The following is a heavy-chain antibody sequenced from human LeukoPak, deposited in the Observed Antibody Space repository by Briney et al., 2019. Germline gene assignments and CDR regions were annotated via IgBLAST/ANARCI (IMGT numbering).Heavy chain of an antibody. CDR1: GGTFSSYA. CDR2: IIPIFGTA. CDR3: ARDSGGIDYYDSSGYDY. V-gene: IGHV1-69*13. Sequence: ASVKVSCKASGGTFSSYAISWVRQAPGQGLEWMGGIIPIFGTANYAQKFQGRVTITADESTSTAYVELSSLRSEDTAVYYCARDSGGIDYYDSSGYDYWGQGTLVTVSS. J-gene: IGHJ4*02. D-gene: IGHD3-22*01.